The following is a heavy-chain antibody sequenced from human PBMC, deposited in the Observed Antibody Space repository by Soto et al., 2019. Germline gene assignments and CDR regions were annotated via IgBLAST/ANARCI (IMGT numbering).Heavy chain of an antibody. V-gene: IGHV4-39*01. CDR1: GCSISSSSYS. CDR2: FYYSGST. CDR3: ARLQGYCIDSRCSGHYALDD. J-gene: IGHJ6*02. D-gene: IGHD2-15*01. Sequence: SETIYRNCTVAGCSISSSSYSWGWIRQTPGNGPEWIGTFYYSGSTYYNPALNSRVTISVDTTKNQFFLKLNSVTAADTAVYYCARLQGYCIDSRCSGHYALDDWGQGTTVT.